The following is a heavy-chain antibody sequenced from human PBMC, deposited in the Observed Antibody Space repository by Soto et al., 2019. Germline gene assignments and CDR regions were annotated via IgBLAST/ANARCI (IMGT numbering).Heavy chain of an antibody. CDR3: AKGVLSFHYGMEV. CDR2: ISSTAGRTS. Sequence: LRLSCATSGFTFNTYPMAWVRQAPGKGLEWVSSISSTAGRTSSYADSVKGRFAISRDFSDNTVYLQMNNLRVDDTAVYFCAKGVLSFHYGMEVWGQGTTVTVSS. J-gene: IGHJ6*02. CDR1: GFTFNTYP. D-gene: IGHD3-10*01. V-gene: IGHV3-23*01.